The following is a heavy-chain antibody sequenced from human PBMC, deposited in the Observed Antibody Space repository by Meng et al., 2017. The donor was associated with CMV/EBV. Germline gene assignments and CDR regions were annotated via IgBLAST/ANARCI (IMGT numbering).Heavy chain of an antibody. CDR1: GYTFTGYY. V-gene: IGHV1-2*02. D-gene: IGHD6-13*01. Sequence: VQLVQFGAEVKKPGASVKVSRKASGYTFTGYYMHWVRQAPGQGLEWMGWINPNSGDTNYAQKFQGRVTMTRDTSISTAYMELSRLRSDDTAVYYCARQHNSSSWIINWFDPWGQGTLVTVSS. J-gene: IGHJ5*02. CDR2: INPNSGDT. CDR3: ARQHNSSSWIINWFDP.